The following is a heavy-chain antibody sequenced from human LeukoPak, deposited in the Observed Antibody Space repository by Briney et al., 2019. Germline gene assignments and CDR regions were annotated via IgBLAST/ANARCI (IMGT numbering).Heavy chain of an antibody. CDR3: ARVLLWFGELSSSSLASDY. J-gene: IGHJ4*02. CDR2: ISYDGSNK. D-gene: IGHD3-10*01. Sequence: GGSLRLSCAASGFTFSSYAMHWVRQAPGKGLEWVAVISYDGSNKYYADSVKGRFTISRDNFKNTLYLQMNSLRAEDTAVYYCARVLLWFGELSSSSLASDYWGQGTLVTVSS. CDR1: GFTFSSYA. V-gene: IGHV3-30*01.